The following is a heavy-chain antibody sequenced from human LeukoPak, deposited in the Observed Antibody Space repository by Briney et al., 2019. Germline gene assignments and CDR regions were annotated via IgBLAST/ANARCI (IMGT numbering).Heavy chain of an antibody. D-gene: IGHD4-23*01. CDR3: ARTTVKTPGGVRWSFDY. J-gene: IGHJ4*02. Sequence: ASVKVSCKASGGTFSNYAISWVRQAPGQGLEWMGGLIPIFGTANYAQKFQGRVTITADESTSTAYMELSSLRSEDTAVYYSARTTVKTPGGVRWSFDYWGQGTLVTVSS. V-gene: IGHV1-69*13. CDR2: LIPIFGTA. CDR1: GGTFSNYA.